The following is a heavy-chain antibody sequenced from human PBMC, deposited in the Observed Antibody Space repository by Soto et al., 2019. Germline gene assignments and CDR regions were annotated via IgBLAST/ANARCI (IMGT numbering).Heavy chain of an antibody. D-gene: IGHD2-8*01. CDR1: GNTFTKSW. CDR2: IYPGDDDT. J-gene: IGHJ3*01. Sequence: GESLKISCNGSGNTFTKSWIGWVRQMSGKGLEWMGIIYPGDDDTRYSTSFEGHVTFSADKSTNPAYVQWSSLKTSDSAMYYCARQKGPSAFGVFDLWGQGTMVTVSS. V-gene: IGHV5-51*01. CDR3: ARQKGPSAFGVFDL.